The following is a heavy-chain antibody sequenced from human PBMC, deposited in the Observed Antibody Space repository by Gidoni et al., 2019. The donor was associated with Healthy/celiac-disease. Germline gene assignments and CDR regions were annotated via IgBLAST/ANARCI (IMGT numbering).Heavy chain of an antibody. CDR2: IIPIFGTA. D-gene: IGHD3-16*01. CDR3: ARDWGYGKKQTYYFDY. J-gene: IGHJ4*02. CDR1: GGIFSSYA. Sequence: VQLLQSGAEVKKPGSSVKVSCKASGGIFSSYAISWVRQAPGQGLEWMGGIIPIFGTANYAQKFQGRVKITAEESTSTAYMELSSLRSEDTAVYYCARDWGYGKKQTYYFDYWGQGTLVTVSS. V-gene: IGHV1-69*01.